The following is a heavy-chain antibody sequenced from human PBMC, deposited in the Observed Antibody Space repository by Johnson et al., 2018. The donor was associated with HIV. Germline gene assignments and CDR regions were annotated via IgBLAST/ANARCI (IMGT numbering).Heavy chain of an antibody. J-gene: IGHJ3*02. CDR1: GFPFSSYA. CDR2: ISFDGSNK. Sequence: EPLVESGGGVVQPGRSLRLSCAASGFPFSSYAMHWVRQAPGKGLEWVAFISFDGSNKYFGDSVEGRFDISRENSKNSHYLHMNSLRPEDTAIYYCVREGYSSSSDAFDIWGQGTMVTVSS. V-gene: IGHV3-30*09. CDR3: VREGYSSSSDAFDI. D-gene: IGHD6-6*01.